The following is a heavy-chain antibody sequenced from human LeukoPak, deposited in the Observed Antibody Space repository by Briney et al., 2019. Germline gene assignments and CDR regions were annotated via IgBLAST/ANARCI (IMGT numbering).Heavy chain of an antibody. Sequence: SVKVSCKASGGTFSSYAISWVRQAPGQGLEWMGRVIPIFGTANYAQKFQGRVTITTDESTSTAYMELSSLRSEDTAVYYCARDQRRYDYVWGSYFGFDYWGQGTLVTVSS. CDR1: GGTFSSYA. J-gene: IGHJ4*02. CDR3: ARDQRRYDYVWGSYFGFDY. D-gene: IGHD3-16*01. V-gene: IGHV1-69*05. CDR2: VIPIFGTA.